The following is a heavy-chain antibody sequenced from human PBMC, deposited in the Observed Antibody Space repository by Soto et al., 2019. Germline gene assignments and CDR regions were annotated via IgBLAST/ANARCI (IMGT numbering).Heavy chain of an antibody. D-gene: IGHD6-19*01. V-gene: IGHV1-18*04. CDR1: GYTFTNHG. CDR2: INPYNANT. J-gene: IGHJ3*02. Sequence: GASVKVSCKTSGYTFTNHGINWVRQAPGQGLEWMGWINPYNANTNYAQKLQGRVTMTTDTSTSTAYMDLRSLRDEDTAVYYCARDRRGVAGTARAFDTWGQGTMVTVSS. CDR3: ARDRRGVAGTARAFDT.